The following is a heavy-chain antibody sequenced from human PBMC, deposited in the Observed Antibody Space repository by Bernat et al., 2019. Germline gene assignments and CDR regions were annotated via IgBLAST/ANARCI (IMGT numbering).Heavy chain of an antibody. CDR2: IIPILGIA. CDR3: ATVTGATEGCFDY. CDR1: GGTFISYA. D-gene: IGHD1-7*01. J-gene: IGHJ4*02. V-gene: IGHV1-69*04. Sequence: QVQLVQSGAEVKKPGSSVKVSCKASGGTFISYAISWVRQAPGQGLEWMGRIIPILGIANYAQKFQGRVTITADKSTSTAYMELSSLRSEDTAVYYCATVTGATEGCFDYWGQGTLVTVSS.